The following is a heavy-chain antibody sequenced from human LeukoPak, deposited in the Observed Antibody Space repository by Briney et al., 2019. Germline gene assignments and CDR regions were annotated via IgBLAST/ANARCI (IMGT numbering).Heavy chain of an antibody. CDR3: ARHEGGYTWYLGL. CDR1: GASISGYY. CDR2: IYYGGIT. Sequence: PSETLSLTCTVSGASISGYYWTWIRQPPGKGLEWIGYIYYGGITDYNPSLKSRVTMSGDTSKNQFSLKLTSVTAADTAMYYCARHEGGYTWYLGLWGRGTLVTVSS. V-gene: IGHV4-59*08. J-gene: IGHJ2*01. D-gene: IGHD5-12*01.